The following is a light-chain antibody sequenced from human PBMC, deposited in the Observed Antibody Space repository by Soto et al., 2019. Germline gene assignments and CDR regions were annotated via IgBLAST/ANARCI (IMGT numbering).Light chain of an antibody. CDR2: KTS. Sequence: IQMTQSPSTLSASVGDTVTITCRASESIYSWLAWYKQIPGKAPHLLIYKTSVLQGGVPSRFSGSGSGADFTLTISSLQPDDFATYLIQEYNTNSRTFGQGTRVENK. V-gene: IGKV1-5*03. CDR1: ESIYSW. J-gene: IGKJ1*01. CDR3: QEYNTNSRT.